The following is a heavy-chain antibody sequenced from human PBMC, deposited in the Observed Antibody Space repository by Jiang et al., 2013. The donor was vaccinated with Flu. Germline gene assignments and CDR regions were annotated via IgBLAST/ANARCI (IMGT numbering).Heavy chain of an antibody. V-gene: IGHV1-46*01. D-gene: IGHD3-22*01. CDR2: INTRGGST. CDR3: ARDHPYDSSGYVFDY. CDR1: GYFFTSYY. Sequence: GASMKISCKTSGYFFTSYYLHWVRQAPGQGLEWMGIINTRGGSTSYAQKFQGRVTMTRDTSTGTVYMDLSRLTSEDTAVYYCARDHPYDSSGYVFDYWGQGTLVTVSS. J-gene: IGHJ4*02.